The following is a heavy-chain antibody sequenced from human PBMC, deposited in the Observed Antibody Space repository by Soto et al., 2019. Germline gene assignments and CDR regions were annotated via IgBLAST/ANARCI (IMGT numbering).Heavy chain of an antibody. CDR1: GGTFSSYA. CDR2: IIPLFGTA. Sequence: QVQLVQSGAEVKKPGSSVKVSCKASGGTFSSYAISWVRQAPGQGREWMGGIIPLFGTANYAQKFQGRVTINADETTRTAYMARSSLRSEDTAVYYCARDRPPSIAAAEYAFDIWGQGTMVTVSS. CDR3: ARDRPPSIAAAEYAFDI. J-gene: IGHJ3*02. V-gene: IGHV1-69*01. D-gene: IGHD6-13*01.